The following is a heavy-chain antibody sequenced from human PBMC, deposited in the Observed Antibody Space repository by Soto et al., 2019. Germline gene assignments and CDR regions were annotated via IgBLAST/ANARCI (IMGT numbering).Heavy chain of an antibody. J-gene: IGHJ6*02. CDR1: GYSIASGYY. Sequence: SETLSLTCAVSGYSIASGYYWAWIRQSPGKGLEWIGSIYHAGSVYYNPSLNSRVAVSLDTSKNHFSLKLTSVTAADTAVYYCAAIGPVLRFLEWFPPDYYYYGMDVWGQGTTVTAP. D-gene: IGHD3-3*01. CDR2: IYHAGSV. CDR3: AAIGPVLRFLEWFPPDYYYYGMDV. V-gene: IGHV4-38-2*01.